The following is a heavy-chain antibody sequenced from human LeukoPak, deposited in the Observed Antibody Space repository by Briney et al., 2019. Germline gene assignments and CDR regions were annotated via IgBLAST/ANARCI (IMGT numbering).Heavy chain of an antibody. D-gene: IGHD6-13*01. CDR2: ISSAGTT. V-gene: IGHV3-66*01. Sequence: PGGSLRLSCAASGFTVSSSYMSWVRQAPGKGLEWVSIISSAGTTYYADPVKGRFTISRDNSKNTVYLQVNSLRDEDTAVYYCARDLEAANTYYFDYWGQGTMVTVSS. CDR3: ARDLEAANTYYFDY. CDR1: GFTVSSSY. J-gene: IGHJ4*02.